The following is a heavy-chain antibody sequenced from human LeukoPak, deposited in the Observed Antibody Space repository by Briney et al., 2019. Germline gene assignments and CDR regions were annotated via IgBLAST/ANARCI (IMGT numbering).Heavy chain of an antibody. J-gene: IGHJ5*02. V-gene: IGHV1-69*13. CDR2: IIPIFGTA. CDR3: ARGAVRYYDFWSGYSDNWFDP. D-gene: IGHD3-3*01. CDR1: GGTFSSYA. Sequence: ASVKVSCKASGGTFSSYAISWVRQAPGQGLEWMGGIIPIFGTANYAQKFQGRVTITADESTSTAYMDLSSLRSEDTAVYYCARGAVRYYDFWSGYSDNWFDPWGQGTLVTVSS.